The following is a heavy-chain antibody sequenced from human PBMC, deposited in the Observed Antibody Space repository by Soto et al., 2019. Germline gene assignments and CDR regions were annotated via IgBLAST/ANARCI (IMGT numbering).Heavy chain of an antibody. D-gene: IGHD2-2*01. Sequence: PSETLSLTCTVSGGSMSSGDYYWSWIRQPPGKGLEWIGYIPYSGSTYYNPSLKSRVSISVDTSKNQFSLKLSSVTAADTAVYYCALRDCSSPKCSHDAFNVWGPATTVTV. CDR1: GGSMSSGDYY. CDR2: IPYSGST. CDR3: ALRDCSSPKCSHDAFNV. J-gene: IGHJ3*01. V-gene: IGHV4-30-4*01.